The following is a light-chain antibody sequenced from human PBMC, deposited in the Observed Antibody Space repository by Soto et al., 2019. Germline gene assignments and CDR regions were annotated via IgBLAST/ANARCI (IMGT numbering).Light chain of an antibody. CDR2: DNN. V-gene: IGLV1-51*01. CDR1: SSNIGNNY. Sequence: QSVLTQPPSVSVAPGQKVTTSCSGSSSNIGNNYVSWYQQLPGTAPKLLIYDNNKRPSGIPDRFSGSKSGTSATLGITGLQTGDEADYYCGTWDSSLSAWVFGGGTKLTVL. J-gene: IGLJ3*02. CDR3: GTWDSSLSAWV.